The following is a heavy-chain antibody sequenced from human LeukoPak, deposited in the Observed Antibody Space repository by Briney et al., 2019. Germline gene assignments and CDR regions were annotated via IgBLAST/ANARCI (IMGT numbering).Heavy chain of an antibody. CDR1: GYXFTSYG. V-gene: IGHV1-18*01. Sequence: ASVKVSCMASGYXFTSYGISWVRQAPGQGLEWMGWISAYNGNTNYAQKFQGRVTMTRDTSISTAYMELSRLRSDDTAVYYCAREEWDRGRGYFDYWGQGTLVTVSS. J-gene: IGHJ4*02. CDR3: AREEWDRGRGYFDY. CDR2: ISAYNGNT. D-gene: IGHD1-26*01.